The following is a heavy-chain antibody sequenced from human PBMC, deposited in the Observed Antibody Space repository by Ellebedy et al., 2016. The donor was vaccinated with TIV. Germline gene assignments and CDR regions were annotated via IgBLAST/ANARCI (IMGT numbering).Heavy chain of an antibody. CDR3: ASHYGSGSYYSEFRGMDV. V-gene: IGHV3-11*04. Sequence: GGSLRLSCAASGFTFSDYYMGWIRQAPGKGLEWVSYISGSGGTIYYADPVKGRFTISRDNAKNSLYLQMNSLRAEDTAVYYCASHYGSGSYYSEFRGMDVWGQGTTVTVSS. J-gene: IGHJ6*02. D-gene: IGHD3-10*01. CDR2: ISGSGGTI. CDR1: GFTFSDYY.